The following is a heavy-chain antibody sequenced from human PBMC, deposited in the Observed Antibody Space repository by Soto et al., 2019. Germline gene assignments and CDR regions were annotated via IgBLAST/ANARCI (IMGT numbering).Heavy chain of an antibody. V-gene: IGHV4-34*01. CDR3: ARGVDSWSGYRF. CDR1: GGSFAGYY. CDR2: IHHSGST. J-gene: IGHJ4*02. Sequence: PSETLSLTCALYGGSFAGYYWSWIRQSPGKGLEWIGEIHHSGSTKYNPSLKSRVSLSVDTSTKQFSLKMTSMTAADRGVYYCARGVDSWSGYRFWGQGTPVTVS. D-gene: IGHD3-3*01.